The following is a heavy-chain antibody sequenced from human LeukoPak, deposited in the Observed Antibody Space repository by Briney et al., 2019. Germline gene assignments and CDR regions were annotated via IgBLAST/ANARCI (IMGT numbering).Heavy chain of an antibody. D-gene: IGHD6-6*01. CDR3: ASPARIAARQGPTPGYYFDY. Sequence: ASVKVSCKASGGTFSSYAISWVRQAPGQGLEWMGGIIPIFGTANYAQKFQGRVTITADEPTSTAYMELSSLRSEDTAVYYCASPARIAARQGPTPGYYFDYWGQGTLVTVSS. CDR1: GGTFSSYA. J-gene: IGHJ4*02. V-gene: IGHV1-69*13. CDR2: IIPIFGTA.